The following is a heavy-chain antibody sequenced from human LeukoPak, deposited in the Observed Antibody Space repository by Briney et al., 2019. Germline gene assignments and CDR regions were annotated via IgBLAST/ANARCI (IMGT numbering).Heavy chain of an antibody. Sequence: GGSLRLSCAASGFTFSSYGMHWVRQAPGKGLEWVAVISYDGSNKYYADSVKGRFTISRDNSKNTLYLQMNSLRAEDTAVYYCAKLRGDCLDYWGQGTLVTVSS. CDR3: AKLRGDCLDY. CDR1: GFTFSSYG. V-gene: IGHV3-30*18. J-gene: IGHJ4*02. D-gene: IGHD2-21*01. CDR2: ISYDGSNK.